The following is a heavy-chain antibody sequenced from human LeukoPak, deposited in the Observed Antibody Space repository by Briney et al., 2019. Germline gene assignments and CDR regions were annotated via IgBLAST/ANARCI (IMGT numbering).Heavy chain of an antibody. J-gene: IGHJ3*02. CDR2: INHSGST. V-gene: IGHV4-34*01. CDR1: GFKFSSYS. CDR3: ASSKDYGDYSHDAFDI. D-gene: IGHD4-17*01. Sequence: GSLRLSCAASGFKFSSYSMKWVRQAPGKGLEWIGEINHSGSTNYNPSLKSRVTISVDTSKNQFSLKLISVTAADTAVYYCASSKDYGDYSHDAFDIWGQGTMVTVSS.